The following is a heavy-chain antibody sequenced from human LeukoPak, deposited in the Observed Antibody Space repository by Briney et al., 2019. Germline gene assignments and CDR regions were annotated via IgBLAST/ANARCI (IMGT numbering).Heavy chain of an antibody. CDR3: ARDRIRYYYGSGAPPSPGY. D-gene: IGHD3-10*01. J-gene: IGHJ4*02. CDR2: IIAYNGNT. Sequence: ASVKVSCKASGYTFTSYGISWVRQAPGQGLEWMGWIIAYNGNTNYAQKLQGRVTMTTDTSTSTAYMELRSLRSDDTAVYYCARDRIRYYYGSGAPPSPGYWGQGTLVTVSS. CDR1: GYTFTSYG. V-gene: IGHV1-18*01.